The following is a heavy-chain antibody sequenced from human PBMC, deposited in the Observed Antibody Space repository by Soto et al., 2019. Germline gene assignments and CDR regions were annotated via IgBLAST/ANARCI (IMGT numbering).Heavy chain of an antibody. CDR1: GFTFSDYW. D-gene: IGHD1-1*01. CDR3: TRSPYRNDPDHY. V-gene: IGHV3-74*01. J-gene: IGHJ4*02. Sequence: VQLVESGGGLVQPGGSLRLSCAASGFTFSDYWIHWVRQAPGKGLMWVSRINSDGRTTNYAESVQGRFTISRDNGKKMVFLQMNSLRAEHTAVYYCTRSPYRNDPDHYWGKGTLVTVSS. CDR2: INSDGRTT.